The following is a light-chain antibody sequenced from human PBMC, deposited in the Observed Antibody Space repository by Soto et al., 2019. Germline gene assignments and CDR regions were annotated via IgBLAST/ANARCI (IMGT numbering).Light chain of an antibody. Sequence: DIQMTQSPSSLSASVGDRVTITCRAIQSISSYLNWYQQKPGKAPKLLIYAASSLQSGVPSRFSGSGSGTDFTLTIISRQPEDFATYFCQQSYSTLGTFCQGTKLEIK. J-gene: IGKJ1*01. CDR2: AAS. CDR1: QSISSY. CDR3: QQSYSTLGT. V-gene: IGKV1-39*01.